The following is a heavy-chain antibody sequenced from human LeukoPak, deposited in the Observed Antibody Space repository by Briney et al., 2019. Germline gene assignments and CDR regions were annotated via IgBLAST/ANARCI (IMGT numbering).Heavy chain of an antibody. Sequence: ASVKVSCKASGYTFTSYGISWVRQAPGQGLEWMGWISAYNGNTNYAQKLQGRVTMTTDTSTSTAYMELSSLRSEDTAVYYCARAAPRSRFGVVIQNNWFDPWGRGTLVTVSS. V-gene: IGHV1-18*01. D-gene: IGHD3-3*01. CDR1: GYTFTSYG. CDR2: ISAYNGNT. CDR3: ARAAPRSRFGVVIQNNWFDP. J-gene: IGHJ5*02.